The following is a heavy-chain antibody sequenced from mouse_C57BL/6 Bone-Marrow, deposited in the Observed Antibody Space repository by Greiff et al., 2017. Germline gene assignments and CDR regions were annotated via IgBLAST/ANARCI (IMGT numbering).Heavy chain of an antibody. Sequence: VQLVESGPELVKPGASVKISCKASGYAFSSSWMNWVKQRPGKGLEWIGRIYPGDGDTNYNGKFKGKATLTADKSSSTAYMQLSSLTSEDSAVYFCARCYGSSKYYYAMDYWGQGTSVTVSS. J-gene: IGHJ4*01. CDR3: ARCYGSSKYYYAMDY. CDR1: GYAFSSSW. V-gene: IGHV1-82*01. CDR2: IYPGDGDT. D-gene: IGHD1-1*01.